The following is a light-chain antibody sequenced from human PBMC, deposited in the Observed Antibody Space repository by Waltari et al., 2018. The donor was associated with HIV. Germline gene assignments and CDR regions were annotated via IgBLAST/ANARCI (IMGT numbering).Light chain of an antibody. V-gene: IGKV4-1*01. CDR2: WAS. Sequence: IVITLSLDSLALSLSVSATMIFKSSQSVLSTSYCQFSLSWLLQKPGQPPNLLIYWASTREPGVPDRFSGSGSGTDFTLTIGTLQAEDVAVYYCQQYYSSPLTFGGGTKVEIK. CDR1: QSVLSTSYCQFS. J-gene: IGKJ4*01. CDR3: QQYYSSPLT.